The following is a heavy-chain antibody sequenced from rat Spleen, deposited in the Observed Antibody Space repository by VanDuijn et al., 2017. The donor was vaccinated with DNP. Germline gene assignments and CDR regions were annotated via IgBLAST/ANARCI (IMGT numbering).Heavy chain of an antibody. V-gene: IGHV5-7*01. D-gene: IGHD3-2*01. CDR2: ISYDGSDT. CDR3: ARHQWTLYFDY. CDR1: GFTFSDYN. Sequence: EVQLVESGGGLVQPGRSLKLSCAASGFTFSDYNMAWVRQAPKQGLEWVATISYDGSDTNYRDSVKGRFTISRDNAKSTLYLQMDSLRSEDTATYYCARHQWTLYFDYWGQGVMVTVSS. J-gene: IGHJ2*01.